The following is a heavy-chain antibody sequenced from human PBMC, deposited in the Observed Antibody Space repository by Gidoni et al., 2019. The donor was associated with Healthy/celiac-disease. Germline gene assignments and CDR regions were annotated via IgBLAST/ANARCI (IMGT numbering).Heavy chain of an antibody. CDR1: AGTFSSYT. D-gene: IGHD2-15*01. CDR3: ARDPGCGGSCHSWFDP. Sequence: QVQLVQSGAEVKKPGSSVKVSCTASAGTFSSYTISWVRQAPGQGLEWMGRIIPILGIANYAQKFQGRVTSTADKSTSTAYMELSSLRSEDTAVYYCARDPGCGGSCHSWFDPWGQGTLVTVSS. V-gene: IGHV1-69*08. CDR2: IIPILGIA. J-gene: IGHJ5*02.